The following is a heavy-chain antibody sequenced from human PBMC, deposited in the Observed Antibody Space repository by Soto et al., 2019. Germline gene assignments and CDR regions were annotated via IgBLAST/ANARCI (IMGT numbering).Heavy chain of an antibody. D-gene: IGHD4-4*01. CDR1: GYSFTTYW. Sequence: ESLKISCKAYGYSFTTYWIAWVRQMPGKGLEWMGIINPGDSDIRYSPSFQGQVTISADNSISTAYLQWSSLKASETAMYYCARHEQFYYYYYGMDVWGQGTAVTGSS. V-gene: IGHV5-51*01. CDR2: INPGDSDI. J-gene: IGHJ6*02. CDR3: ARHEQFYYYYYGMDV.